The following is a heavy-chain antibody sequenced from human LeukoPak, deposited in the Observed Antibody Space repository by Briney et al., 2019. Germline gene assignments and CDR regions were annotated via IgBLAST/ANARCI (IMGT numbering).Heavy chain of an antibody. CDR3: TRDWGSGTFDY. CDR1: GFTFSSYW. Sequence: GGSLRLSCAASGFTFSSYWMSWVRQAPGKGLEWVANIKQDGSEKYYVDSVKGRFTISRDKAKNSLYLQMNSLKTEDTAVYYCTRDWGSGTFDYWGQGTLVTVSS. J-gene: IGHJ4*02. CDR2: IKQDGSEK. D-gene: IGHD2-15*01. V-gene: IGHV3-7*03.